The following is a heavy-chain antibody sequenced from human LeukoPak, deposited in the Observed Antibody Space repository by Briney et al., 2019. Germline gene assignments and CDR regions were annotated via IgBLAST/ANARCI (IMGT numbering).Heavy chain of an antibody. J-gene: IGHJ4*02. CDR1: GGSFSSYA. CDR3: ATGRINILWFGELLH. V-gene: IGHV1-69*13. CDR2: IIPIFGAS. Sequence: EASVKVSCKASGGSFSSYAISWVRQAPGQGLEWMGGIIPIFGASNYAQRFQGRVTITADESTNTAYMELSSLRSEDTAVYYCATGRINILWFGELLHWGQGTLVTVSS. D-gene: IGHD3-10*01.